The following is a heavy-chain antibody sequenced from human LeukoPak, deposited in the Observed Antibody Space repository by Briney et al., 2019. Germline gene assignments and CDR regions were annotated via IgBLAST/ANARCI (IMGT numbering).Heavy chain of an antibody. V-gene: IGHV3-48*02. D-gene: IGHD6-19*01. CDR3: ARVPYSTGAFDY. Sequence: GGSLRLSCAASGXTFSSYSMNWVRQAPGKGLEWISYISSSSSTIYYTDSVKGRLTISRDNAKNSLYLQMNSLRDEDTALYYCARVPYSTGAFDYWGQGTLVTVSS. CDR1: GXTFSSYS. CDR2: ISSSSSTI. J-gene: IGHJ4*02.